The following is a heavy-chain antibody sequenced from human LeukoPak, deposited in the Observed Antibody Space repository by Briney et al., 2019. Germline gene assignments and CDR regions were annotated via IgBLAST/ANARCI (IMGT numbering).Heavy chain of an antibody. CDR3: ARLGTGEYSSSEFSDY. V-gene: IGHV4-39*01. Sequence: PSETLSLTCTVSGSSISSSSYYWGWIRQPPGKGLEWIGSIYYSGSTHYNPSLKSRVTISVDTSKNQFSLKLSSVTAADTAVYYCARLGTGEYSSSEFSDYWGQGTLATVSS. D-gene: IGHD6-6*01. J-gene: IGHJ4*02. CDR1: GSSISSSSYY. CDR2: IYYSGST.